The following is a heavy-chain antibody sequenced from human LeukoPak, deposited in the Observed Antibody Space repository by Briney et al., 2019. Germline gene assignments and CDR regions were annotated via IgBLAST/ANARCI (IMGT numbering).Heavy chain of an antibody. V-gene: IGHV3-7*01. CDR1: GFTFSSYW. Sequence: GGSLRLSCAASGFTFSSYWMTWVRQAPGKCLEWVANIKQDGSEKYYVDSAKGRFTISRDNGKKSLYLQMNSLRVEDTAVYYCARGRGNSSSWYWDYWGQGTLVPVSS. CDR2: IKQDGSEK. J-gene: IGHJ4*02. CDR3: ARGRGNSSSWYWDY. D-gene: IGHD6-13*01.